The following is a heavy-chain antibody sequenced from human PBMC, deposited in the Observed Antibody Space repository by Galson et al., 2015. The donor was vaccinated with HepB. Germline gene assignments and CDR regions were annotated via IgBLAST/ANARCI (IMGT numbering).Heavy chain of an antibody. CDR2: INRDGSST. D-gene: IGHD5-18*01. J-gene: IGHJ4*02. CDR3: ASLSRGYSYGYPFDY. CDR1: GFTFSSYW. V-gene: IGHV3-74*01. Sequence: SLRLSCAASGFTFSSYWMHWVRQAPGKGLVWVSRINRDGSSTSYADSVKGRFTISRDNAKNTLYLQMNSLRAEDTAVYYCASLSRGYSYGYPFDYWGQETLVTVSS.